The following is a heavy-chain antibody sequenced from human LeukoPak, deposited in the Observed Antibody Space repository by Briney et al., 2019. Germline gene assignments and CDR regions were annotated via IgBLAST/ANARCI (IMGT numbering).Heavy chain of an antibody. CDR1: GVTFSNYW. Sequence: GGSLRLSCAASGVTFSNYWMSWVRQVPGKGLEWVANIKPDGSEEYYVDSVKGPFTISRDNAKNSVYLQMNSLRAEDTAVYYCARGTSWGDVWGQGTTVTVSS. CDR3: ARGTSWGDV. D-gene: IGHD6-13*01. V-gene: IGHV3-7*01. CDR2: IKPDGSEE. J-gene: IGHJ6*02.